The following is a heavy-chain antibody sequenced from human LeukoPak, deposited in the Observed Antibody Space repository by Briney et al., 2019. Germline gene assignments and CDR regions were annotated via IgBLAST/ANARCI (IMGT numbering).Heavy chain of an antibody. CDR2: IKQDGSEK. J-gene: IGHJ4*02. Sequence: TGGSLRLSCAASGFTFNKYWLTWVRQAPGKGLEWVASIKQDGSEKNYVDSVKGRFTISRDNAKNSLYLQMNSLRAEDTAVYYCARYTAMVSFDYWGQGTLVTVSS. CDR1: GFTFNKYW. V-gene: IGHV3-7*01. D-gene: IGHD5-18*01. CDR3: ARYTAMVSFDY.